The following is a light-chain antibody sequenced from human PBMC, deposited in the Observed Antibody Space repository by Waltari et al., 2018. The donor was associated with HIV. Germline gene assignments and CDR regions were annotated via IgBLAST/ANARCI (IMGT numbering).Light chain of an antibody. J-gene: IGLJ2*01. CDR2: EVS. CDR3: SSYTSSSTRV. Sequence: QSALTQPASVSGSPGQSITISCTGTSSDVGGYNYVSWYQQHPGKAPNLMMYEVSNRPSWFANRFAGSKSGNTASLTISGLQAEDEADYYCSSYTSSSTRVFGVGTKLTVL. V-gene: IGLV2-14*01. CDR1: SSDVGGYNY.